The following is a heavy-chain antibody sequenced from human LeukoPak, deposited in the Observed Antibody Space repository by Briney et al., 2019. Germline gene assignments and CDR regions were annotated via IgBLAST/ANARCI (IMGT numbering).Heavy chain of an antibody. Sequence: PGGSLRLSCAASGFTFSSYAMSLVRPAPGEGLEWVSAISGSGGSTYYADSVKGRFTISRDNSKNTLHLQMNSLRAEDTAVYYCAKGGSIVMVVADVPFDYWGQGTLVTVSS. D-gene: IGHD2-15*01. CDR1: GFTFSSYA. J-gene: IGHJ4*02. V-gene: IGHV3-23*01. CDR3: AKGGSIVMVVADVPFDY. CDR2: ISGSGGST.